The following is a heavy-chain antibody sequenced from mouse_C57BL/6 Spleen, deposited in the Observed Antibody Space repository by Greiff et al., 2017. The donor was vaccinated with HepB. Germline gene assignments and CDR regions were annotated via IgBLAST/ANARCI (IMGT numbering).Heavy chain of an antibody. J-gene: IGHJ2*01. D-gene: IGHD1-1*01. CDR3: ARSSVVANDY. Sequence: EVQLQQSGPELVKPGASVKLPCKASGYTFTDYTMDWVKQSPGKSLEWIGDINPNNGGTIYNQKFKGKATLTVDKSSSTAYMELRSLTSEDTAVYYWARSSVVANDYWGQGTTLTVSS. V-gene: IGHV1-18*01. CDR1: GYTFTDYT. CDR2: INPNNGGT.